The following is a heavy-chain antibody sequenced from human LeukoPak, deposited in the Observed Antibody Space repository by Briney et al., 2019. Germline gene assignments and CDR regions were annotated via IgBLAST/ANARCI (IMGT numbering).Heavy chain of an antibody. D-gene: IGHD3-3*01. CDR1: GRSFGGYY. Sequence: PSETLSLTCAVYGRSFGGYYWSWIRQPPGKGLEWIGEINHSGSTNYNPSLKSRVTISVDTSKNQFSLKLSSVTAADTAVYYCARGVWSGYTYYFDYWGQGTLVTVSS. V-gene: IGHV4-34*01. CDR3: ARGVWSGYTYYFDY. J-gene: IGHJ4*02. CDR2: INHSGST.